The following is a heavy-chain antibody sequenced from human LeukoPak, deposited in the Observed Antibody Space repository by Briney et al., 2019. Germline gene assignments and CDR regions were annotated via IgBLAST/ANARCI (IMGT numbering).Heavy chain of an antibody. D-gene: IGHD3-10*01. Sequence: SETLSLSCTVSGGSISSYYWSWIRQPPGKGLEWIGYIYYSGSTNYNPSLKSRVTISVDTSKNQFSLKLSSVTAADTAVYYCATLGVRFGERWFDPWGQGTLVTVSS. CDR1: GGSISSYY. CDR2: IYYSGST. J-gene: IGHJ5*02. V-gene: IGHV4-59*01. CDR3: ATLGVRFGERWFDP.